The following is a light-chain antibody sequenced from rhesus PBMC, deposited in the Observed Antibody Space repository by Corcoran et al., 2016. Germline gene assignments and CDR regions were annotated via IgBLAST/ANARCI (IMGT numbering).Light chain of an antibody. V-gene: IGKV1-21*01. CDR3: QQYNSAPLT. CDR2: KES. Sequence: DIQMTQSPSSLSASVGDRVTITCRASQGISSWLAWYQQKTGKATKIMIYKESSLQSGVPSRFSGSGAGTDFTRTISSLQPEDFATYYCQQYNSAPLTFGGGTKVEIK. CDR1: QGISSW. J-gene: IGKJ4*01.